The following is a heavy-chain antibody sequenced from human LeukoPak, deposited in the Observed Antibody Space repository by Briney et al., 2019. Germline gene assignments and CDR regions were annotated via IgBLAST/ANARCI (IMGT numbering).Heavy chain of an antibody. V-gene: IGHV3-48*01. J-gene: IGHJ4*02. CDR1: GFTFSSYS. CDR2: ISSTGSAI. D-gene: IGHD3-16*01. CDR3: ARESFYVSGVDY. Sequence: GGSLRLSCAASGFTFSSYSINWVRQAPGKGLEWVSYISSTGSAIYYADSVKGRFTISRDNAKNSLYLQMNSLRAEDTAVYYCARESFYVSGVDYWGQGTLVTVSS.